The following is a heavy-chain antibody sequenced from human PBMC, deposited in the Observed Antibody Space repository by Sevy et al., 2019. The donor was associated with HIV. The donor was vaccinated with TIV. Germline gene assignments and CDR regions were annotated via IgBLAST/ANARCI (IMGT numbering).Heavy chain of an antibody. D-gene: IGHD3-10*01. Sequence: GGSLRLSCAASGFNFNKYGMRWVRQAPGKGLEYVAIIKGDGSEKYYMDSVKGRFTISRDNAENSVYLQMNSLRAEDTAVYHCVRAGASGTYDSWGQGTLVTVSS. CDR1: GFNFNKYG. CDR2: IKGDGSEK. V-gene: IGHV3-7*01. J-gene: IGHJ4*02. CDR3: VRAGASGTYDS.